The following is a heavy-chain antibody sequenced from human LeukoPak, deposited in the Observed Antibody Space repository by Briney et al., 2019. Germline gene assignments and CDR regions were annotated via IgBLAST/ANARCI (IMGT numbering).Heavy chain of an antibody. CDR2: ISSSGSTI. CDR3: ARDDAPVSAWDY. CDR1: GFTFSSYE. D-gene: IGHD3-16*01. Sequence: AGSLTLSCAASGFTFSSYEMNWVRQAPGKGLEWVSYISSSGSTIYYADSVKGRFTISRDNAKNSLYLQMNSLRAEDTAVYYCARDDAPVSAWDYWGQGTLVTVSS. V-gene: IGHV3-48*03. J-gene: IGHJ4*02.